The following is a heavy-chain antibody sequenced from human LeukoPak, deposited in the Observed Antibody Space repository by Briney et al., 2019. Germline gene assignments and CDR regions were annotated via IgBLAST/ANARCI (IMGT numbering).Heavy chain of an antibody. Sequence: GGSLRLSCAASGFTFSGSAMHWVRQASGKGLEWVGRIRSKTNSYATAYAASVKGRFTISRDDSKSTAYLQMNSLKTEDTAVYYCTSPSYCGGDCYKDNWGQGTLVAVSS. D-gene: IGHD2-21*02. CDR3: TSPSYCGGDCYKDN. CDR2: IRSKTNSYAT. J-gene: IGHJ4*02. CDR1: GFTFSGSA. V-gene: IGHV3-73*01.